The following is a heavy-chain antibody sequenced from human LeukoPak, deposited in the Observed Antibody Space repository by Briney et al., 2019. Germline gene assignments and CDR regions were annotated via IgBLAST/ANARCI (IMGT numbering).Heavy chain of an antibody. CDR1: GGSFSGYY. CDR2: INHSGST. Sequence: SETLSLTCAVYGGSFSGYYWSWIRQPPGKGLEWIGEINHSGSTNYNPSLKSRVTISVDTSKNQFSLKLSSVTAADTAVHYCARGIPGNYAGFDYWGQGTLVTVSS. V-gene: IGHV4-34*01. J-gene: IGHJ4*02. D-gene: IGHD4-4*01. CDR3: ARGIPGNYAGFDY.